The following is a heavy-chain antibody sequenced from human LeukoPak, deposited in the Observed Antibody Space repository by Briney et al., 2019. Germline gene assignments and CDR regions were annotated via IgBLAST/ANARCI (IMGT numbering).Heavy chain of an antibody. Sequence: SETLSLTCTVSGGSISSYYWSWIRQPAGKGLEWIGRTYTSGSTNYNPSLKSRVTMSVDTSKNQFSLKLSSVTAADTAVYYCARDLSIQLWSYFDYWGQGTLVTVSS. D-gene: IGHD5-18*01. CDR2: TYTSGST. V-gene: IGHV4-4*07. CDR3: ARDLSIQLWSYFDY. J-gene: IGHJ4*02. CDR1: GGSISSYY.